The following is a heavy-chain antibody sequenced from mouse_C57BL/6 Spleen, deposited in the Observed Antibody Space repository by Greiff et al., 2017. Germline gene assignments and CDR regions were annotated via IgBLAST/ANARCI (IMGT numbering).Heavy chain of an antibody. V-gene: IGHV5-12*01. CDR1: GFTFSDYY. J-gene: IGHJ1*03. Sequence: EVQLVESGGGLVQPGGSLKLSCAASGFTFSDYYMYWVRQTPEKRLEWVAYISNGGGSTYYPDTVKGRFTISRDNAKNTRYLQMSRLKSEDTAMYYCARHSDITTVALDVWGTGTTVTVSS. CDR2: ISNGGGST. CDR3: ARHSDITTVALDV. D-gene: IGHD1-1*01.